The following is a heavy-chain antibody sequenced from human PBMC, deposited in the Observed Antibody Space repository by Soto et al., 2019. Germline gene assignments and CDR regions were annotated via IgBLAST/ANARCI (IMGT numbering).Heavy chain of an antibody. CDR2: ISYDGTEE. CDR1: GFTFSSLG. V-gene: IGHV3-30*18. J-gene: IGHJ4*01. Sequence: GLSLRLSCAASGFTFSSLGMHWVRQAPGKGLEWVAVISYDGTEEKYADSVKGRATVSRDNSKNTVYLQMNRLRGDASAIYYCAKGRFDVVTISPFDHWGQGTLVTASS. D-gene: IGHD3-3*02. CDR3: AKGRFDVVTISPFDH.